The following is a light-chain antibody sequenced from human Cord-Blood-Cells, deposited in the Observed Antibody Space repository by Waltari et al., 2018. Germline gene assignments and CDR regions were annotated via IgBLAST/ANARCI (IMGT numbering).Light chain of an antibody. CDR2: DVS. CDR3: SSYTSSSTVV. Sequence: QSALTQPASVSGSPGQSITISCTGTSSDVGGYNYVSWYQQNPGKAPKLMIYDVSNRPSVVSNRFSGSKSVNTASLTISGLQAEDEADYYCSSYTSSSTVVFGGGTKLTVL. CDR1: SSDVGGYNY. J-gene: IGLJ2*01. V-gene: IGLV2-14*01.